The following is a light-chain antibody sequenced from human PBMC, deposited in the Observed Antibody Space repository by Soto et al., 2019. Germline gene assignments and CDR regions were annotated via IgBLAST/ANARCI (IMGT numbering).Light chain of an antibody. CDR2: LGS. CDR3: MQALQTPWT. J-gene: IGKJ1*01. V-gene: IGKV2-28*01. CDR1: QSLLHSNGYNY. Sequence: DIVMTQSPLSLPVTPGEPASISCRSSQSLLHSNGYNYLDWYLQKPGQSPQLLIYLGSNRASGVPDRFSVSGSGTDFTLKISRVEVEDVGVYYCMQALQTPWTFGQGTKVEIK.